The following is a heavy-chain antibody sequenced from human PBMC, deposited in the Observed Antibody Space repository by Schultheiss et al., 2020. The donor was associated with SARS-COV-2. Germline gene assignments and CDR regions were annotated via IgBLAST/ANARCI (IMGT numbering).Heavy chain of an antibody. D-gene: IGHD3-22*01. V-gene: IGHV4-39*01. CDR2: IYYSGST. Sequence: SETLSLTCTVSGGSISSSSYYWGWIRQPPGKGLEWIGSIYYSGSTYYNPSLKSRVTISVDTSKNQFSLKLSSVTAADTAVYYCAKLWGLPYYYDSSGSSRYFDYWGQGTLVTVSS. CDR3: AKLWGLPYYYDSSGSSRYFDY. CDR1: GGSISSSSYY. J-gene: IGHJ4*02.